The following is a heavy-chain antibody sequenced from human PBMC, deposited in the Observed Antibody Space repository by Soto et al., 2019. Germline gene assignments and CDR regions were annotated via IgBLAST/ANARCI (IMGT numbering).Heavy chain of an antibody. CDR1: GGSCSAYS. V-gene: IGHV4-34*01. CDR2: INHSGST. J-gene: IGHJ4*02. Sequence: PWETLSRTGALYGGSCSAYSSSRIRQPPGKGLGWIGEINHSGSTNYNPSLKSLVTISVDTSKNQFSLKLSSVTAADTAVYYCARGAHYDSSGYPSTVLDYWGQETLVRVSS. CDR3: ARGAHYDSSGYPSTVLDY. D-gene: IGHD3-22*01.